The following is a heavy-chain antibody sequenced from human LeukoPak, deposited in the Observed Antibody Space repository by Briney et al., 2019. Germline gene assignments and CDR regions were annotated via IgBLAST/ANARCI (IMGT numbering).Heavy chain of an antibody. J-gene: IGHJ6*03. CDR2: IYYSGST. CDR3: AFSSYYLQGNYYYMDV. CDR1: GGSISSYY. Sequence: SETLSLTCTVSGGSISSYYWSWIRQPPGKGLEWIGYIYYSGSTNYNPSLKSRVTISVDTSKNQFSLKLSSVTAADTAVYYCAFSSYYLQGNYYYMDVWGKGTTVTVSS. V-gene: IGHV4-59*01. D-gene: IGHD1-26*01.